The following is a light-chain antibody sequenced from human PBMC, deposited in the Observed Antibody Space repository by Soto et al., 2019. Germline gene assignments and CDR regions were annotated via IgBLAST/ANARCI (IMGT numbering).Light chain of an antibody. CDR1: QSISSY. Sequence: DIQMTQSPSSLSLSVGDRVTITCRASQSISSYLNWYQQKPGKAPKLLIYASSTLHSGLPSRFSGCGSGTDFTLSISGLQTEDFATYYYQQTYITPYTFGQGTKLEVK. J-gene: IGKJ2*01. V-gene: IGKV1-39*01. CDR3: QQTYITPYT. CDR2: ASS.